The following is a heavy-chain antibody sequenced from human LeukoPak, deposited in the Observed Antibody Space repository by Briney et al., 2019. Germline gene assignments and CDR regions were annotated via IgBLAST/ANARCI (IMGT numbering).Heavy chain of an antibody. V-gene: IGHV3-30-3*01. Sequence: PGRSLRLSCAASGFTFSSYAMHWVRQAPGKGLEWVAVISYDGGNKYYADSVKGRFTISRDNSKNTLYLQMNSLRAEDTAVYYCARQTVYSTWNGMDVWGQGTTVTVSS. D-gene: IGHD6-13*01. CDR1: GFTFSSYA. CDR3: ARQTVYSTWNGMDV. CDR2: ISYDGGNK. J-gene: IGHJ6*02.